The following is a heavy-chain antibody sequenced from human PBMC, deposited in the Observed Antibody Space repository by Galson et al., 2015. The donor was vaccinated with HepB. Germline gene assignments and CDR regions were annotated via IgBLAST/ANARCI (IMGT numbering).Heavy chain of an antibody. Sequence: SLRLSCATSGFIFKNHAMTWVRQAPGKGLEWISYISPSGRVIDYSDSVRGRFTLSRDNADMSAYLEMHSLRAEDTAVYYCVRDGWGGHESDYGMDVWGQGTTVIVSS. CDR1: GFIFKNHA. V-gene: IGHV3-48*01. J-gene: IGHJ6*02. D-gene: IGHD1-26*01. CDR3: VRDGWGGHESDYGMDV. CDR2: ISPSGRVI.